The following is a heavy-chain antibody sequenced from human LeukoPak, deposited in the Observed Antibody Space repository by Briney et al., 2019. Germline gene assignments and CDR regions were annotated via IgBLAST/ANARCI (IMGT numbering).Heavy chain of an antibody. CDR2: INTNTGNP. Sequence: ASVKVSCKASGYAFTTYAINWVRQAPGQGLEWLGWINTNTGNPMYAQGFTGRYVFSLDTSVSTTYLQISSLKGEDTAVYYCARVGSSSLGPLDYWGQGTLVTVSS. CDR3: ARVGSSSLGPLDY. D-gene: IGHD6-6*01. J-gene: IGHJ4*02. CDR1: GYAFTTYA. V-gene: IGHV7-4-1*02.